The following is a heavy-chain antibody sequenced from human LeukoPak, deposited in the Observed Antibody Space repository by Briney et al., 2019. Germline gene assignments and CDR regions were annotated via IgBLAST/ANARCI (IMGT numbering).Heavy chain of an antibody. CDR1: GYTFTSYY. CDR2: INPSGGST. D-gene: IGHD3-22*01. V-gene: IGHV1-46*01. CDR3: ARAFRYYYDSSGYLGY. J-gene: IGHJ4*02. Sequence: ASVKVSRKASGYTFTSYYMHWVRQAPGQGLEWMGIINPSGGSTSYAQKFQGRVTMTRDTSTSTVYMELSSLRSEDTAVYYCARAFRYYYDSSGYLGYWGQGTLVTVSS.